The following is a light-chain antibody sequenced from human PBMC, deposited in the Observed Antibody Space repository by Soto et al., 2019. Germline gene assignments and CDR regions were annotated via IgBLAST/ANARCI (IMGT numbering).Light chain of an antibody. V-gene: IGLV1-44*01. J-gene: IGLJ1*01. Sequence: QSVLTQPPSASGTPGQRVTISCAGSNSNIGSNNVYWYQQLPGKAPKLLIYEVTKRPSGVPDRFSGSKSGNTASLTVSGLQAEDEADYYCSSYAGDSNPYVFGTGTKLTVL. CDR2: EVT. CDR1: NSNIGSNN. CDR3: SSYAGDSNPYV.